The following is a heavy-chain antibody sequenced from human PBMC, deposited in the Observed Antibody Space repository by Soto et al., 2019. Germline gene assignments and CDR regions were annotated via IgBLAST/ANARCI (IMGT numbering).Heavy chain of an antibody. V-gene: IGHV3-23*01. CDR1: GFPFSNAW. CDR3: AKYYDFWSGYSRYMDV. J-gene: IGHJ6*03. Sequence: PGGSLRLSCAGSGFPFSNAWINWVRHVPGKGLEWVSAISGSGGSTYYADSVKGRFTISRDNSKNTLYLQMNSLRAEDTAVYYCAKYYDFWSGYSRYMDVWGKGTTVTVSS. CDR2: ISGSGGST. D-gene: IGHD3-3*01.